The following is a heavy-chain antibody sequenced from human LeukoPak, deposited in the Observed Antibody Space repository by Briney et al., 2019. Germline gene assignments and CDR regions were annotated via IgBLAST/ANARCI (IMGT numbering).Heavy chain of an antibody. Sequence: GSSVKVSFKASGGTFSSYAISWVRQAPGQGLEWMGGIIPIFGTANYAQKFQGRVTITTDESTSTAYMELSSLRSEDTAVYYCAREIDAVETTDAFDIWGQGTMVTVYS. CDR1: GGTFSSYA. CDR2: IIPIFGTA. J-gene: IGHJ3*02. CDR3: AREIDAVETTDAFDI. D-gene: IGHD1-1*01. V-gene: IGHV1-69*05.